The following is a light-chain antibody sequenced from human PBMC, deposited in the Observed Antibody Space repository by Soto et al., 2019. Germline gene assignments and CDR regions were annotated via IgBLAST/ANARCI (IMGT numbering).Light chain of an antibody. CDR1: NLEIKS. Sequence: SSELTQPPSVSVAPGQTASLTCGGNNLEIKSVHWYQQKPGQAPVLVVHDDADRPSGIPERFSGSNSGNTATLTISRVDAGDEADYYCQVWDANSGLVFGGGTKLTVL. J-gene: IGLJ2*01. CDR3: QVWDANSGLV. CDR2: DDA. V-gene: IGLV3-21*02.